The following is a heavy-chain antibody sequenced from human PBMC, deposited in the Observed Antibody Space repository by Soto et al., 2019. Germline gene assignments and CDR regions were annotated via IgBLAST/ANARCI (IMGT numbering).Heavy chain of an antibody. D-gene: IGHD5-18*01. CDR2: IYPGDSDT. V-gene: IGHV5-51*01. J-gene: IGHJ5*01. CDR3: ARGGYSYGYPYNSFAS. CDR1: GYSFTSYW. Sequence: GESLKISCKGSGYSFTSYWIGWVRQMPGKGLEWMGIIYPGDSDTRYSPSFQGQVIIFVDKSISTAYLQWDSLKASDTAMYYCARGGYSYGYPYNSFASWGQGTLVTVSS.